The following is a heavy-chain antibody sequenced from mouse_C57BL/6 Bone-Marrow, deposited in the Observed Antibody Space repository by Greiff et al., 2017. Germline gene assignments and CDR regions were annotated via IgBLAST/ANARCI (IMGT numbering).Heavy chain of an antibody. D-gene: IGHD1-1*01. CDR3: ATLRAWFAY. CDR2: IDPSDSYT. Sequence: QVQLKQSGAELVMPGASVKLSCKASGYTFTSYWMHWVKQRPGQGLEWIGEIDPSDSYTNYNQKFKGKSTLTVDKSSSTAYMQLSSLTSEDSAVYYCATLRAWFAYWGQGTLVTVSA. J-gene: IGHJ3*01. CDR1: GYTFTSYW. V-gene: IGHV1-69*01.